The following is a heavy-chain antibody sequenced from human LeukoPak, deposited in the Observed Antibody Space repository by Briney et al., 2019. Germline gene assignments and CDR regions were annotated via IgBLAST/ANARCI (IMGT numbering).Heavy chain of an antibody. CDR1: GFTFSSYG. D-gene: IGHD3-3*01. CDR3: AKMKPHYDFWSGLYY. V-gene: IGHV3-30*02. J-gene: IGHJ4*02. CDR2: IRYDGSNK. Sequence: GGSLRLSCAAYGFTFSSYGMHWVRQAPGKGLEGVAFIRYDGSNKYYADSVKGRFTISRDNSKNTLYLQMNSLRAEDTAVYYCAKMKPHYDFWSGLYYWGQGTLVTVSS.